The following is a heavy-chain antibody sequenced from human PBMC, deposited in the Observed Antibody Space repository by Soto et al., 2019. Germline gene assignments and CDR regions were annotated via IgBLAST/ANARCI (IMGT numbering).Heavy chain of an antibody. CDR1: GASLSRYY. V-gene: IGHV4-4*07. Sequence: SETLSLTCNVSGASLSRYYWSWIRQPPGKGLEWIGRIYATGDTDYNPSLKSRISMSVGMSKKQFSLTLRSVTAADTAIYYCVRDGTKNLRDRFEPWGRGILVTVSS. J-gene: IGHJ5*02. CDR2: IYATGDT. D-gene: IGHD1-26*01. CDR3: VRDGTKNLRDRFEP.